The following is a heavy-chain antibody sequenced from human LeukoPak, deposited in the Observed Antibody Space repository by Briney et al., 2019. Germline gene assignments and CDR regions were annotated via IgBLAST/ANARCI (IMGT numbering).Heavy chain of an antibody. V-gene: IGHV3-9*01. J-gene: IGHJ4*02. Sequence: GGSLRLSCAASGFTFDDYAMHWVRQAPGKGLEWVSGISWNSGSIGYADSVKGRFTISRDNAKNSLYLQMNSLRAEDTAVYYCAKHTYDFWSAYSDWGQGTLVTVSS. CDR3: AKHTYDFWSAYSD. D-gene: IGHD3-3*01. CDR2: ISWNSGSI. CDR1: GFTFDDYA.